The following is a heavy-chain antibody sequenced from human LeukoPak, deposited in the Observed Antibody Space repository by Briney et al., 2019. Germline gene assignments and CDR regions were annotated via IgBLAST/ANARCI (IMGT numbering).Heavy chain of an antibody. CDR1: GFTFSSYW. CDR2: IKQDGSEK. V-gene: IGHV3-7*01. J-gene: IGHJ4*02. Sequence: GGTLRLSCAASGFTFSSYWMSWVRQAPGKGLEWVANIKQDGSEKYYVDSVKGRFTISRDNAKNSLYLQMNSLRAEDTAVYYCARSDYGDYVGYWGQGTLVTVSS. D-gene: IGHD4-17*01. CDR3: ARSDYGDYVGY.